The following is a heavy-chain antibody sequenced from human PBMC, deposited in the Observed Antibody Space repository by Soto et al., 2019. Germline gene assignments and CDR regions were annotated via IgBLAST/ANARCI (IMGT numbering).Heavy chain of an antibody. CDR3: ARIGLVTTRYWYFDL. D-gene: IGHD2-15*01. V-gene: IGHV2-26*01. J-gene: IGHJ2*01. CDR1: GFSLSNARMG. CDR2: IFSNDEK. Sequence: QVTLKESGPVLVKPTETLTLTCTVSGFSLSNARMGVSWIRQPPGKALEWLAHIFSNDEKSYSTSLKSRLTISKDTSKSQVVLTMTNMDPVDTATYYCARIGLVTTRYWYFDLWGRGTLVTVSS.